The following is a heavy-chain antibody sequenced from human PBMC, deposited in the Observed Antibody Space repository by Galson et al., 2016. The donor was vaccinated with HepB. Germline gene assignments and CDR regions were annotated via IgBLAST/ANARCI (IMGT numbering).Heavy chain of an antibody. V-gene: IGHV3-7*01. J-gene: IGHJ6*02. CDR1: GFTFSTYW. CDR3: ARDRGWLSGFDDNFNYYYGMDV. D-gene: IGHD5-12*01. Sequence: SLRLSCAASGFTFSTYWMSWVRQAPGKGLEWVANIKEDGSEKYYAESVKGRFTISRDNAENSLFLQMTSLRAEDTAVVYCARDRGWLSGFDDNFNYYYGMDVWGQGTTVTVSS. CDR2: IKEDGSEK.